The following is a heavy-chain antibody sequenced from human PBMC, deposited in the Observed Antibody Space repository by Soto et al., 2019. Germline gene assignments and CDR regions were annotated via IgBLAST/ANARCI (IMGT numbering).Heavy chain of an antibody. J-gene: IGHJ4*02. D-gene: IGHD3-22*01. CDR2: IYYSGST. CDR3: ARQYYDSSGFYYFDY. V-gene: IGHV4-31*03. Sequence: PSETLSLTCTVSGGSISSGGYYWSWIRQHPGKGLEWIGYIYYSGSTYYNPSLKSRVTISVDTSKNQFSLKLSSVTAADTAVYYCARQYYDSSGFYYFDYWGQGTLVTVSS. CDR1: GGSISSGGYY.